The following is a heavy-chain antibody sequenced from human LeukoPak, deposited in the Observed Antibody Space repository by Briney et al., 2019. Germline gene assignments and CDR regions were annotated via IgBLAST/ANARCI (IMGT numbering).Heavy chain of an antibody. D-gene: IGHD3-3*01. V-gene: IGHV3-11*04. Sequence: GGSLRLSCVGSGFRFSDYYMSWIRQAPGKGLEWVSYISDDSVNKYYVDSVRGRFTISRDNAKKSMYLQMSGLRVEDTAVYYCARRDWVSGAVRAFDIWGQGTMVTVSS. CDR2: ISDDSVNK. CDR1: GFRFSDYY. J-gene: IGHJ3*02. CDR3: ARRDWVSGAVRAFDI.